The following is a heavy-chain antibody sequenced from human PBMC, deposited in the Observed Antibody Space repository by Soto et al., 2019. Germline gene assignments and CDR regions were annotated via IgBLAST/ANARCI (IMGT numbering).Heavy chain of an antibody. CDR3: ARMYSSGGYFDY. CDR1: GYTFTSYG. J-gene: IGHJ4*02. CDR2: ISTYNGNT. D-gene: IGHD6-19*01. Sequence: QVQLVQSGAEVKKPGASVKVSCKASGYTFTSYGINWVRQAPGQGLEWMGWISTYNGNTNYAQKLQGRVTMTTDTSTSTAYRERRSLRSDDTAVYYCARMYSSGGYFDYWGQGTLVTVSS. V-gene: IGHV1-18*04.